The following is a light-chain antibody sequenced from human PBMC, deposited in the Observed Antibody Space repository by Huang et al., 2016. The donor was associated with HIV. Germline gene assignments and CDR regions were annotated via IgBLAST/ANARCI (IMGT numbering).Light chain of an antibody. CDR3: QQRHTYPIT. J-gene: IGKJ5*01. CDR1: QDIGTS. Sequence: AVQLTQSPSSLSASVGDTVIISCRASQDIGTSLAWYQQRTGRAPKLLISAASTLQTGVPSRFSGDSAGTYFTLFITNLQPEDFATYYCQQRHTYPITFGQGTRLDMK. CDR2: AAS. V-gene: IGKV1-13*02.